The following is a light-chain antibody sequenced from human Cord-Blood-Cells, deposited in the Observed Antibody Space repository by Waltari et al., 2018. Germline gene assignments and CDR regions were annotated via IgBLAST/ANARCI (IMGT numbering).Light chain of an antibody. CDR3: QQRSNWPPYT. V-gene: IGKV3-11*01. Sequence: EIVLTQSPATLSWSPGERATLPCRASQSVSSYLAWYQQKPGQAPRLLIYDASNRATGIPARFSGSGSGTDFTLTISSLEPEDFAVYYCQQRSNWPPYTFGQGTKLEIK. J-gene: IGKJ2*01. CDR1: QSVSSY. CDR2: DAS.